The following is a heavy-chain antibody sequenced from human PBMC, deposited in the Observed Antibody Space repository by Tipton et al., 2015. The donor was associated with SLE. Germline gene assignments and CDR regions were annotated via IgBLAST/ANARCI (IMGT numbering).Heavy chain of an antibody. J-gene: IGHJ4*02. CDR3: ARVRSGWYAVY. Sequence: TLSLTCAVSGGSISSGGYSWSWIRQPPGKGLEWIGYIYHSGSTYYNPSLKSRVTISVDRSKNQFSLKLSSVTAADTAVYYCARVRSGWYAVYWGQGTLVTVSS. V-gene: IGHV4-30-2*01. D-gene: IGHD6-19*01. CDR2: IYHSGST. CDR1: GGSISSGGYS.